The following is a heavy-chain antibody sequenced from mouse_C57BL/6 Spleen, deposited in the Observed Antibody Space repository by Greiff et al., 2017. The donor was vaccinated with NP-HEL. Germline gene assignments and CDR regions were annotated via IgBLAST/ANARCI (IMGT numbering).Heavy chain of an antibody. CDR1: GYSFTGYF. Sequence: EVQLVESGPELVKPGDSVKISCKASGYSFTGYFMNWVMQSHGKSLEWIGRINPYNGDTFYNQKFKGKATLTVDKSSSTAHMELRSLTSEDSAVYYCARGGSRGGYFDYWGQGTTLTVSS. D-gene: IGHD1-1*01. CDR3: ARGGSRGGYFDY. J-gene: IGHJ2*01. V-gene: IGHV1-20*01. CDR2: INPYNGDT.